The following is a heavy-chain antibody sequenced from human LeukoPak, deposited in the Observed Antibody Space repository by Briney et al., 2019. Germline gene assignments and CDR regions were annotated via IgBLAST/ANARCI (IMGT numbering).Heavy chain of an antibody. D-gene: IGHD1-26*01. CDR3: ARGAAGGSYFDY. CDR2: IYYSGST. V-gene: IGHV4-59*01. CDR1: GGSISSYY. J-gene: IGHJ4*02. Sequence: SETLSLTCTVSGGSISSYYWSWIRQPPGKGLEWIGYIYYSGSTNYNPSLKSRVTISVDTSKNQFSLKLSSVTAADTAVYYCARGAAGGSYFDYWGQGTLVTVSS.